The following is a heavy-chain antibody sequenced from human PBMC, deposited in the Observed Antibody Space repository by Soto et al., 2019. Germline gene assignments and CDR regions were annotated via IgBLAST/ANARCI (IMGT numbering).Heavy chain of an antibody. V-gene: IGHV3-30*03. CDR2: ISDDGSNK. D-gene: IGHD6-13*01. CDR1: GFTFSSYG. Sequence: QVQLVESGGGVVQPGRSLRLSCAASGFTFSSYGMHWVRQAPGKGLEWVAIISDDGSNKYYADSVKGRFTISRDNFKNTLYLQMNRLRAEETAVYYWARPGGSWYGAAKFQPWGQGTLVTVSS. J-gene: IGHJ1*01. CDR3: ARPGGSWYGAAKFQP.